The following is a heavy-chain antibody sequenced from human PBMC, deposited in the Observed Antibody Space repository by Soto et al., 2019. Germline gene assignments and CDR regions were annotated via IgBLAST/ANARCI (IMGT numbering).Heavy chain of an antibody. CDR1: GFTFSSYA. D-gene: IGHD6-19*01. CDR3: AKDLGSGWYEGAFDI. Sequence: GGSLRLSCAASGFTFSSYAMSWVRQAPGKGLEWVSAISGSGGSTYYADSVKGRFTISRDNSKNTLYLQMNSLRAEDMAVYYCAKDLGSGWYEGAFDIWGQGTMVTVSS. J-gene: IGHJ3*02. V-gene: IGHV3-23*01. CDR2: ISGSGGST.